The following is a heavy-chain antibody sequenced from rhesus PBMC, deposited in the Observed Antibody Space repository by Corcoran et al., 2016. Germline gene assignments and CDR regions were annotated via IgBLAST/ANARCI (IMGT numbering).Heavy chain of an antibody. V-gene: IGHV4S19*01. CDR3: ARGGYYGRDDF. J-gene: IGHJ3*01. CDR2: ISGSSGST. Sequence: QVQLQESGPGLVKPSETLSLTCAVSGGSISSSHWWIWIRQPPGKGLEWIGYISGSSGSTYYNPSLKSRVTISKDTSKNQFSLKLSSVTAADTAVYYCARGGYYGRDDFWGQGIRVTVSS. CDR1: GGSISSSHW. D-gene: IGHD4-4*01.